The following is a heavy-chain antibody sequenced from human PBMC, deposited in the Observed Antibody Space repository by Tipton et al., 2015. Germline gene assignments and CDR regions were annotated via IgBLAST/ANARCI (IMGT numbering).Heavy chain of an antibody. V-gene: IGHV4-39*07. Sequence: TLSLTCSVSGGSISRSSYYWGWIRQPPGKGLEWIGSIYDSGSTYYNPSLKSRVTISVDTSENQFSLKLSSVTAADTAVYYCATGRSIAARPFDYWGQGTLVTVSS. J-gene: IGHJ4*02. CDR2: IYDSGST. D-gene: IGHD6-6*01. CDR1: GGSISRSSYY. CDR3: ATGRSIAARPFDY.